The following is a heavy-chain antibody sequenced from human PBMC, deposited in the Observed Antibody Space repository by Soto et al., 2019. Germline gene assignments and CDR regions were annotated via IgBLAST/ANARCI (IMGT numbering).Heavy chain of an antibody. CDR1: GGSFIGYY. Sequence: PSETLSLTCAVYGGSFIGYYWSWIRQPPGKGLEWIGEINHSGSTNYNPSLKSRVTISVDTSKNQFSLKLSSVTAADTAVYYCARGGRYSSSWTPRAYYYGMDVWGQGTTVTVSS. CDR2: INHSGST. CDR3: ARGGRYSSSWTPRAYYYGMDV. J-gene: IGHJ6*02. D-gene: IGHD6-13*01. V-gene: IGHV4-34*01.